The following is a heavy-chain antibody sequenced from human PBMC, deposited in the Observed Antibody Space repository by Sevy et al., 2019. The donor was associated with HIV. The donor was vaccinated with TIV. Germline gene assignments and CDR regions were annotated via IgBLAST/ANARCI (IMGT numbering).Heavy chain of an antibody. CDR1: GFTFSNYD. V-gene: IGHV3-21*01. J-gene: IGHJ4*02. CDR3: ARALDYYDSGGLYY. D-gene: IGHD3-22*01. CDR2: ISSRSGYI. Sequence: GGSLRLSCAASGFTFSNYDMNWVRQAPGKGLEWVSYISSRSGYIKYADSLKGRVTISRDNANNSLFLQMNSLRAEDTAVYYCARALDYYDSGGLYYWGQGALVTVSS.